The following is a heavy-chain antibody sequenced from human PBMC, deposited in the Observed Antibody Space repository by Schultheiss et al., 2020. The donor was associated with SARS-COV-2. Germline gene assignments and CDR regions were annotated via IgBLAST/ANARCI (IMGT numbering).Heavy chain of an antibody. CDR1: GFTFSSYW. CDR2: INSDGSST. CDR3: ARAVGYSSGWYRY. D-gene: IGHD6-19*01. V-gene: IGHV3-74*01. J-gene: IGHJ4*02. Sequence: GGSLRLSCAASGFTFSSYWMHWVRQAPGKGLVWVSRINSDGSSTSYADSVKGRFTISRDNAKNTLYLQMNSLRAEDTAVYYCARAVGYSSGWYRYWGQGTLVTVSS.